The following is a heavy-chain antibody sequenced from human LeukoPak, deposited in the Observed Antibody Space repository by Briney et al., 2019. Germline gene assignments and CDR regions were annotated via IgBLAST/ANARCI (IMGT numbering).Heavy chain of an antibody. CDR1: GFTFSSYA. CDR2: ISGSGGST. V-gene: IGHV3-23*01. Sequence: GGSLRLSCAASGFTFSSYAMSWVRQAPGKGLEWVSAISGSGGSTYYADSVKGRFTISRDNSKNTLYLQMNSLRAEDTAVYYCAKVAPHLSSYYYDSSGYWWFDPWGQGTLVTV. CDR3: AKVAPHLSSYYYDSSGYWWFDP. D-gene: IGHD3-22*01. J-gene: IGHJ5*02.